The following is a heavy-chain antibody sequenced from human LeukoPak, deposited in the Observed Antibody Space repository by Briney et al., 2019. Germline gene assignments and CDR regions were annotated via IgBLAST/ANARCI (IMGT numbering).Heavy chain of an antibody. D-gene: IGHD6-6*01. V-gene: IGHV4-31*03. CDR2: IYYSGST. CDR1: GGSISSGGYY. J-gene: IGHJ4*02. CDR3: ARTSIAAHTDY. Sequence: PSETLSLTCTVSGGSISSGGYYWSWIRQHPGKGLEWIGYIYYSGSTYYNPSLKSRVTISVDTSKNQFSLKLSSVTAADTAVYYCARTSIAAHTDYWGQGTLVTVSS.